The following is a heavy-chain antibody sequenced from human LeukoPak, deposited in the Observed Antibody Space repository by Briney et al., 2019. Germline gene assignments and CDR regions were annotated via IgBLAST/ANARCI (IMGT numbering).Heavy chain of an antibody. CDR1: GGTFSSYA. V-gene: IGHV1-69*05. CDR3: ARLYDILTGYFLDDY. Sequence: GASVKVSCKASGGTFSSYAISWVRQAPGQGLEWMGGIIPIFGTANYAQKFQGRVTMTRDTSTSTVYMELSSLRSEDTAVYYCARLYDILTGYFLDDYWGQGTLVTVSS. D-gene: IGHD3-9*01. CDR2: IIPIFGTA. J-gene: IGHJ4*02.